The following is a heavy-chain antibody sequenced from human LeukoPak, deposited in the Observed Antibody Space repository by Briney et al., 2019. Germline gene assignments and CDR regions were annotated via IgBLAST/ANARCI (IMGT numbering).Heavy chain of an antibody. D-gene: IGHD6-19*01. J-gene: IGHJ5*02. CDR1: GFTFGSYA. CDR3: AKGSVSGWYGWFAP. CDR2: IDASGGST. Sequence: GGSLRLSCAASGFTFGSYAMTWVRQAPGKGLEWVSSIDASGGSTYYADSVKGRFTISRDNSKNTFYLQMNTLRADDTAVYYCAKGSVSGWYGWFAPWGQGTLVTVSS. V-gene: IGHV3-23*01.